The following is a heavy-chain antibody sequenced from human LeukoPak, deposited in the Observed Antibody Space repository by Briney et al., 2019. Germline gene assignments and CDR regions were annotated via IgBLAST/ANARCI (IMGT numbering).Heavy chain of an antibody. Sequence: KASETLSLTCAVSGGSISSYYWSWIRQPPGKGLEWIGYIYYSGSTNYNPSLKSRVTISVDTSKNQFSLKLSSVTAADTAVYYCARDRVVNGYGMDVWGQGTTVTVSS. J-gene: IGHJ6*02. D-gene: IGHD3-3*01. CDR2: IYYSGST. CDR3: ARDRVVNGYGMDV. CDR1: GGSISSYY. V-gene: IGHV4-59*01.